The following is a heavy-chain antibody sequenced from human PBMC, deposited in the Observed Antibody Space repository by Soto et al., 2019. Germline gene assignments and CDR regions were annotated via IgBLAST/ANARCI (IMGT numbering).Heavy chain of an antibody. CDR3: AREGSDDYGDYAVDY. CDR2: IIPILGIA. D-gene: IGHD4-17*01. CDR1: GGTFSSYT. J-gene: IGHJ4*02. Sequence: ASVKVSCKASGGTFSSYTISWVRQAPGQGLEWMGRIIPILGIANYAQKFQGRVTITADKSTSTAYMELSSLRSEDTAVYYCAREGSDDYGDYAVDYWGQGTLVTVSS. V-gene: IGHV1-69*04.